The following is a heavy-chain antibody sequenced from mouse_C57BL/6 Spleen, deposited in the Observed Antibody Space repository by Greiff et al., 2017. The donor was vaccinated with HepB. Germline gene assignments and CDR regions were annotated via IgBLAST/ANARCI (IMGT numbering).Heavy chain of an antibody. Sequence: QVQLQQPGAELVKPGASVKMSCKASGYTFTSYWITGVKQRPGQGLEWIGDIYPGSGSTNYNEKFKSKATLTVDTSASTAYMQLSSLTSEDSAVYYCAILYDDVAWFAYWGQGTLVTVSA. CDR3: AILYDDVAWFAY. D-gene: IGHD2-12*01. CDR1: GYTFTSYW. J-gene: IGHJ3*01. V-gene: IGHV1-55*01. CDR2: IYPGSGST.